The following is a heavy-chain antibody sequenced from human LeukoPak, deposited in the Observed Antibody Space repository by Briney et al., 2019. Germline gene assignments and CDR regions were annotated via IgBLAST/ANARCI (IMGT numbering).Heavy chain of an antibody. V-gene: IGHV3-33*01. Sequence: GGSLRLSCAASGFIFSNYGMHWVRQAPGKGLEWVAVIWYDGGNKYYADSVKGRFTISRDNSKNTLYLQMNSLRAEDTAVYFCARESLSSNYYGSGTFDYWGQGVLVTVSS. CDR1: GFIFSNYG. D-gene: IGHD3-10*01. CDR3: ARESLSSNYYGSGTFDY. J-gene: IGHJ4*02. CDR2: IWYDGGNK.